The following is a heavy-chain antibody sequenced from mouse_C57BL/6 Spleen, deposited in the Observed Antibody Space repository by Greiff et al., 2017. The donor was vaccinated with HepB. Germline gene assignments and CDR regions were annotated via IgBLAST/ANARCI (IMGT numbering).Heavy chain of an antibody. D-gene: IGHD1-1*01. Sequence: QQSCKASGYTFTSYWMHWVKQRPIQGLEWIGNIDPSDSETHYNQKFKDKATLTVDKSSSTAYMQLSSLTSEDSAVYYCARGLITTVVASYYAMDYWGQGTSVTVSS. CDR3: ARGLITTVVASYYAMDY. J-gene: IGHJ4*01. CDR2: IDPSDSET. CDR1: GYTFTSYW. V-gene: IGHV1-52*01.